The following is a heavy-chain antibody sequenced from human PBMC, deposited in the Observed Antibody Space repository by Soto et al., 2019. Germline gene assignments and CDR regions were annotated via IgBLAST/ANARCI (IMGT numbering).Heavy chain of an antibody. D-gene: IGHD6-13*01. Sequence: QVQLVESGGGLVKPGGSLRLSCAASGFTFSDYYMSWIRQAPGKGLEWVSYISSSSSYTNYADSVKGRFTISRDNAKNSRYLQMNSLRAEDTAVYYCASVAAAGTVAEYFQHWGQGTLVTVSS. CDR3: ASVAAAGTVAEYFQH. J-gene: IGHJ1*01. CDR2: ISSSSSYT. V-gene: IGHV3-11*06. CDR1: GFTFSDYY.